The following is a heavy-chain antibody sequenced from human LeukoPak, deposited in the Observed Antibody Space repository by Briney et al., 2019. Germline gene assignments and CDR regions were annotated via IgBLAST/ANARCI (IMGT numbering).Heavy chain of an antibody. Sequence: SETLSLTCTVSGGSISSSSYYWGWIRQPPGKGLEWIGSIYYSGSTYYNPSLKSRVTISVDTSKNQFSLKLSSVTAADTAVYYCARESYDSSGYLNIFDYWGQGTLVTVSS. J-gene: IGHJ4*02. CDR1: GGSISSSSYY. CDR3: ARESYDSSGYLNIFDY. V-gene: IGHV4-39*07. CDR2: IYYSGST. D-gene: IGHD3-22*01.